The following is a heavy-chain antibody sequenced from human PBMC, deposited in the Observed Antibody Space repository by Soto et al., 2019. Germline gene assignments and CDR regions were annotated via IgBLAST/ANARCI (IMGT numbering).Heavy chain of an antibody. CDR2: IFHSGST. J-gene: IGHJ2*01. V-gene: IGHV4-30-2*01. D-gene: IGHD2-15*01. CDR1: GGSISSGGYS. CDR3: GREGGGGSTDWYFNV. Sequence: QLQLQESGSGLVKPSQTLSLTCAVSGGSISSGGYSWSWLRQPPGKGLEWIGYIFHSGSTYYNPSLKSRVTISVDASKNNFSLEQSSVTAADTAVYYCGREGGGGSTDWYFNVWGRGTLVTVSS.